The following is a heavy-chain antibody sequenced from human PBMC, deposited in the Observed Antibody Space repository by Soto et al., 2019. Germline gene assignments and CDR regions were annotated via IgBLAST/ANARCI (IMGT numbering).Heavy chain of an antibody. CDR1: GGSISSGGYS. CDR2: IYHSGST. J-gene: IGHJ4*02. CDR3: ARGRFGGAAN. D-gene: IGHD3-16*01. V-gene: IGHV4-30-2*01. Sequence: SETLSLTCAVSGGSISSGGYSWSWIRQPPGKGLEWIGYIYHSGSTYYNPSLKSRVTISVDTSKNQFSLKLSSVTAADTAVYYCARGRFGGAANWGQGTLVTVSS.